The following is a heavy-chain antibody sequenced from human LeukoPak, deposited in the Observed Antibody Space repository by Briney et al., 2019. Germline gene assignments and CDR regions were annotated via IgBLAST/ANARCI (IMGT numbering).Heavy chain of an antibody. D-gene: IGHD5-18*01. V-gene: IGHV4-59*08. J-gene: IGHJ4*02. CDR2: IYYSGST. CDR1: GGSISSYY. Sequence: SETLSLTCTVSGGSISSYYWSWIRQPPGKGLEWIGYIYYSGSTNYNPSLKSRVTISVDTSKNQFSLKLSSVTAADTAVYYCARRRLDTAMVDWGQGTLVTVSS. CDR3: ARRRLDTAMVD.